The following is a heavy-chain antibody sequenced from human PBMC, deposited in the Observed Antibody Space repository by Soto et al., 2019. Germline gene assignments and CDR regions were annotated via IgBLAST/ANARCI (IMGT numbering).Heavy chain of an antibody. CDR2: IFYSGTT. V-gene: IGHV4-31*03. Sequence: QLQESGPGLAKPSQTLSLTCTVSGGSISSGGYYWTWIRQHPGKGLEWIGRIFYSGTTNYNPSLKSRVTISVDTSQNQFSLKLTSVTAADTAVYYCAKSTSLNAFDIWGQGTMVTVSA. CDR1: GGSISSGGYY. CDR3: AKSTSLNAFDI. J-gene: IGHJ3*02.